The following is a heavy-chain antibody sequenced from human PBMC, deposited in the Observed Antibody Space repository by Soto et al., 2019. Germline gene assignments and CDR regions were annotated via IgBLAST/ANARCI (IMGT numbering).Heavy chain of an antibody. D-gene: IGHD3-9*01. CDR2: INHSGTT. CDR3: ARNPIYHFFAGYYSVDY. V-gene: IGHV4-34*01. Sequence: QVQLRQWGAGLLKPSETLSLTCAVFGGSFSDYYWTWIRQPPGKGLEWIGEINHSGTTSYNPSLMSRLTISVDTSNNQFSLKLSSVTAADTAVYYCARNPIYHFFAGYYSVDYWGQGTLVTVSS. CDR1: GGSFSDYY. J-gene: IGHJ4*02.